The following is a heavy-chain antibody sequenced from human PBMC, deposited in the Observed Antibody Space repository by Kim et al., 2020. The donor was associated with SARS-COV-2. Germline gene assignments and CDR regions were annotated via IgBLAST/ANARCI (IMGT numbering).Heavy chain of an antibody. Sequence: SETLSLTCTVSGGSISSYYWSWIRQPAGKGLEWIGRIYTSVSTNYNPSLKSRVTMSVDTSKTQFSLKLSSVTAAATAVYYCSRDLWTKAVAGFYYYYGMDVWGHGTTVTVSS. CDR2: IYTSVST. V-gene: IGHV4-4*07. J-gene: IGHJ6*02. CDR1: GGSISSYY. CDR3: SRDLWTKAVAGFYYYYGMDV. D-gene: IGHD6-19*01.